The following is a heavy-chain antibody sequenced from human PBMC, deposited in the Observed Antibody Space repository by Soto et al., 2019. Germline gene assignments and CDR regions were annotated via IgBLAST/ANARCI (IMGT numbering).Heavy chain of an antibody. D-gene: IGHD3-10*01. Sequence: GGSLRLSCAASGFTFSSYGMHWVRQAPGKGLEWVAVIWYDGSNKYYADSVKGRFTISRDNSKNTLYLQMNSLRAEDTAVYYCAREGSGTIHLGYYYYYGMDVWGQGTTVTVSS. V-gene: IGHV3-33*01. CDR1: GFTFSSYG. J-gene: IGHJ6*02. CDR2: IWYDGSNK. CDR3: AREGSGTIHLGYYYYYGMDV.